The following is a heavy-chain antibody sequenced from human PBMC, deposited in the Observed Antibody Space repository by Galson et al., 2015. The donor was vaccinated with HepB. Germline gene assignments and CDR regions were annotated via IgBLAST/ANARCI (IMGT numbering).Heavy chain of an antibody. D-gene: IGHD2-2*02. CDR2: INHSGST. CDR3: ARVRSLPDTQYFDY. Sequence: ETLSLTCAVYGGSFSGYYWSWIRQPPGKGLEWIGEINHSGSTNYNPSLKSRVTISVDTSKNQFSLKLSSVTAADTAVYYCARVRSLPDTQYFDYWGQGTLVTVSS. CDR1: GGSFSGYY. J-gene: IGHJ4*02. V-gene: IGHV4-34*01.